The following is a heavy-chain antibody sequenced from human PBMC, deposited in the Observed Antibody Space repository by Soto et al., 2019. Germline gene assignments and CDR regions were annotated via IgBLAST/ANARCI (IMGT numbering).Heavy chain of an antibody. V-gene: IGHV1-18*01. Sequence: ASVKVSCKASGYTFTSYGISWVRQAPGQGLEWMGWISAYNGNTNYAQKLQGRVTMTTDTSTSTAYMELRSLRSDDTAVYYCARTSLDTAMALYFDYWGQGTLVTVSS. CDR3: ARTSLDTAMALYFDY. CDR1: GYTFTSYG. J-gene: IGHJ4*02. CDR2: ISAYNGNT. D-gene: IGHD5-18*01.